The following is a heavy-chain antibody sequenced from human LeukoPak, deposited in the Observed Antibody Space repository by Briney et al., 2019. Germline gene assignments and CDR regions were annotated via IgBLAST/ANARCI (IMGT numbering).Heavy chain of an antibody. V-gene: IGHV4-59*01. CDR1: GGSISSYY. J-gene: IGHJ6*04. D-gene: IGHD6-13*01. Sequence: SETQSLTCTVCGGSISSYYWSWIRQPRGKARVWSRYIYYSGSTNYNPSLKSRVAISVDTFKIQFSLKLSSVTAADTAVYYCARDPRAAAGLDYYYGMDVWGKGTTVTVSS. CDR3: ARDPRAAAGLDYYYGMDV. CDR2: IYYSGST.